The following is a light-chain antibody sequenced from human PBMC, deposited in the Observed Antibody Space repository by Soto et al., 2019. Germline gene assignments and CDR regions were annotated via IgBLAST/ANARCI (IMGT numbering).Light chain of an antibody. CDR1: GSDVGGSNY. CDR2: DVS. CDR3: SSYTSSSLYV. V-gene: IGLV2-14*01. Sequence: QSALTQPASVSGSPGQSSTISFTGTGSDVGGSNYVSWYQQLPGKAPKLMIYDVSDRPSGVSNRFSGSKSGNTASLTISGLQAEDEADYYCSSYTSSSLYVFGTGTKVTVL. J-gene: IGLJ1*01.